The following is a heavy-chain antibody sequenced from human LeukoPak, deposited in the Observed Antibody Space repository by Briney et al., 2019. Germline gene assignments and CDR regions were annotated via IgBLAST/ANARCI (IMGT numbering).Heavy chain of an antibody. D-gene: IGHD3-16*01. CDR3: ARGRGSGERRFDN. Sequence: GASVKVSCKASGYTFTGCYMHWVRQAPGQGLEWMGWINPNSGGTNYAQKFQGRVIMTRDTSLSTAYMELSRLRSDDTAVYYCARGRGSGERRFDNWGQGTLVTVSS. CDR1: GYTFTGCY. CDR2: INPNSGGT. V-gene: IGHV1-2*02. J-gene: IGHJ4*02.